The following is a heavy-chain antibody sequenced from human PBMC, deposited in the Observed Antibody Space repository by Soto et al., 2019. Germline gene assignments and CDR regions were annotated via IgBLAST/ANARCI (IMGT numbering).Heavy chain of an antibody. J-gene: IGHJ6*04. CDR1: GFTFSSYW. Sequence: EVQLVESGGCFVQPGGSLRLSCAASGFTFSSYWMSWFRQAPGKGLEWVANIKQDGSEENYVDSVKGRFTISRDNAKNALYLQMNSLGVEDTAVYYCAREIAARLWGKGTTVTVSS. D-gene: IGHD6-6*01. V-gene: IGHV3-7*01. CDR2: IKQDGSEE. CDR3: AREIAARL.